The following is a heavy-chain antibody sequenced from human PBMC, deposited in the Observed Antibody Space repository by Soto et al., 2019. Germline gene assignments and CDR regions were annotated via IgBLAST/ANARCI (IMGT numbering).Heavy chain of an antibody. D-gene: IGHD3-3*01. Sequence: PSETLSLTCTVSGGSISSGGYYWSWIRQHPGKGLEWIGYIYYSGSTYYNPSLKSRVTISVDTSKNQFSLKLSSVTAADTAVYYCARGQRADYDFWSGYYYFDYWGQGTLVTVSS. CDR1: GGSISSGGYY. CDR3: ARGQRADYDFWSGYYYFDY. J-gene: IGHJ4*02. V-gene: IGHV4-31*03. CDR2: IYYSGST.